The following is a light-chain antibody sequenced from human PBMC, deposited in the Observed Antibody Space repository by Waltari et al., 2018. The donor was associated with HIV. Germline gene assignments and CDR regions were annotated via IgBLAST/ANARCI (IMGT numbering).Light chain of an antibody. CDR1: TPNIGAGYD. CDR3: QSYDSTLTGWV. J-gene: IGLJ3*02. Sequence: SVLTPPPPLSGAARQSVTISCSGHTPNIGAGYDVQWYQHLPGRAPKVLIYGNSNRPSGVPDRFSGSKSGTSASLAITGLQAEDEADYYCQSYDSTLTGWVFGGGTILTVL. CDR2: GNS. V-gene: IGLV1-40*01.